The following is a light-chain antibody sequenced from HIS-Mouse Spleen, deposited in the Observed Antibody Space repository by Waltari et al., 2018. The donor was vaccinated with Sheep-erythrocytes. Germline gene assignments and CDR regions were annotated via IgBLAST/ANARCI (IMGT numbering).Light chain of an antibody. CDR2: DAS. Sequence: AIRMTHSPSSLSASTGDRVTITCRASQGISSYLAWYQQKPGKAPKLLIYDASTLQSGVPSRFSGSGSGTDFTLTISCLQSEDFATYYCQQYYSYPYTFGQGTKLEIK. CDR1: QGISSY. J-gene: IGKJ2*01. CDR3: QQYYSYPYT. V-gene: IGKV1-8*01.